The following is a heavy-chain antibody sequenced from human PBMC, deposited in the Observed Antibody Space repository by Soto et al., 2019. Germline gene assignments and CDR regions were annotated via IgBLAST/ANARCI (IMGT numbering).Heavy chain of an antibody. Sequence: GRSLRLSCAASGFTFSNAWINWVRQTPGKGLEWVGRVKSKTDGGTTDFAAPVKGRFAISRDDSKNMVYLEMNSLKTEDTAIYYCTTDSYITSIIVRFDYWGHGTLVTVSS. CDR3: TTDSYITSIIVRFDY. CDR1: GFTFSNAW. CDR2: VKSKTDGGTT. V-gene: IGHV3-15*07. D-gene: IGHD3-22*01. J-gene: IGHJ4*01.